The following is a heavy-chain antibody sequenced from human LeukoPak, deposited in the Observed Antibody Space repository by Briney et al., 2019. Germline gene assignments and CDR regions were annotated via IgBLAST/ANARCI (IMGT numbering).Heavy chain of an antibody. CDR1: GGSISSYY. CDR2: IYYSGST. CDR3: ARSGAWELPFNY. D-gene: IGHD1-26*01. Sequence: PPETLSLTCTVSGGSISSYYWSWIRQPPGKGLEWIGYIYYSGSTNYNPSLKSRVTISVDTSKNQFSLKLSSVTAADTAVYYCARSGAWELPFNYWGQGTLVTVSS. J-gene: IGHJ4*02. V-gene: IGHV4-59*01.